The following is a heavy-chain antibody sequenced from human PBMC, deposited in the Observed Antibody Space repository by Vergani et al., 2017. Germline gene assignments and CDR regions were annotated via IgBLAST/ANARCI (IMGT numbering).Heavy chain of an antibody. J-gene: IGHJ2*01. CDR2: IYYSGST. CDR3: ARLRLGELSLDWYFDL. Sequence: QVQLQESGPGLVKPSQTLSLTCTVSGGSISSGGYYWSWIRQHPGKGLEWIGYIYYSGSTNYNPSLKSRVTISVDTSKNQFSLKLSSVTAADTAVYYCARLRLGELSLDWYFDLWGRGTLVTVSS. CDR1: GGSISSGGYY. D-gene: IGHD3-16*02. V-gene: IGHV4-61*08.